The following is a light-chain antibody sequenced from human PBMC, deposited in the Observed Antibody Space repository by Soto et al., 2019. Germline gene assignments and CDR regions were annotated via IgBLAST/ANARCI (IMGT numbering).Light chain of an antibody. Sequence: EIVLTHSPATLSSFPCDRVTLSPSASQYINTRLAWYQHRPGQAPRLLIYQTSLRAAGIPARFSASGSGTDFTLTISRLEPEDFAVYYCQQRSNWPPWTFGQGTKVDIK. J-gene: IGKJ1*01. CDR3: QQRSNWPPWT. CDR1: QYINTR. CDR2: QTS. V-gene: IGKV3-11*01.